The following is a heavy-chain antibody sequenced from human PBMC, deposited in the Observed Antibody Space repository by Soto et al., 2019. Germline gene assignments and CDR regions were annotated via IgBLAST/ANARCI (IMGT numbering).Heavy chain of an antibody. J-gene: IGHJ5*02. CDR2: IYWDDDK. V-gene: IGHV2-5*02. CDR1: GFSLTTRGVG. Sequence: QITLKESGPTLVKPTQTLTLTCTFSGFSLTTRGVGVGWIRQPPGKALECLALIYWDDDKRYSPSLQSRLSLNKXTXTNQVVLTMTNVDPVDTATYYCAHIPNYYQYDWFDPWGQGTLVSVSS. CDR3: AHIPNYYQYDWFDP. D-gene: IGHD3-16*01.